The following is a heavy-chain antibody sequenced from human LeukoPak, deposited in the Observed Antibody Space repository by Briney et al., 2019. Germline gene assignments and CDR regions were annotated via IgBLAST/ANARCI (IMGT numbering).Heavy chain of an antibody. D-gene: IGHD3-22*01. V-gene: IGHV1-18*01. Sequence: ASVKVSCKASGYTFTSYGISWVRQAPGQGLEWMGWISAYNGNTNYAQKLQGRVTMTTDTSTSTAYMELRSLRSDDTAVYYCARVGSGYYPNYYYYYMDVWGKGTTVTVSS. CDR1: GYTFTSYG. CDR2: ISAYNGNT. CDR3: ARVGSGYYPNYYYYYMDV. J-gene: IGHJ6*03.